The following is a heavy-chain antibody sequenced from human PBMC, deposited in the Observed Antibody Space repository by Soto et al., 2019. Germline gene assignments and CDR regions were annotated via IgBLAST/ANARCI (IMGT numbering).Heavy chain of an antibody. V-gene: IGHV4-38-2*01. Sequence: SETLSLTCAVSGYSISSGYYWGWIRQPPGKGLEWIGSIYHSGSTYYNPSLKSRVTISVDPSKNQFSLKLSSVTAADTAVYCCASGDYYDSSGFDYGGQGTLVTVSS. CDR2: IYHSGST. CDR3: ASGDYYDSSGFDY. J-gene: IGHJ4*02. CDR1: GYSISSGYY. D-gene: IGHD3-22*01.